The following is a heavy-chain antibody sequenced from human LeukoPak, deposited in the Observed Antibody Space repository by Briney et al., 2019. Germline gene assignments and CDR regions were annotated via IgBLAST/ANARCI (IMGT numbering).Heavy chain of an antibody. CDR3: SRDSYGHRPDSGFGV. D-gene: IGHD6-25*01. Sequence: GGSLRLSCTASGFTFGDYALSWFRQAPGKGLEWVGFTASKIHGGIIEYAAPVKGRFTISRDDYRSIAYLEMNSLKTEDTAVYYCSRDSYGHRPDSGFGVWGQGTTVIVSS. CDR2: TASKIHGGII. J-gene: IGHJ6*02. CDR1: GFTFGDYA. V-gene: IGHV3-49*03.